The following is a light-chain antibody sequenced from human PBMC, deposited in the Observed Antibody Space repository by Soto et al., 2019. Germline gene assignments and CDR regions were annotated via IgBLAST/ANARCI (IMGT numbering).Light chain of an antibody. J-gene: IGKJ2*01. Sequence: DIQMTQSPSSLSASVGDRVIITCRASHTISNYVNWYQQKPGKAPQLLIYGTSSLHGGVPSRFSGSGSGTEFTLTISSLQPEDFATYSCQQSYTTPHTFGQGTKVEI. CDR3: QQSYTTPHT. V-gene: IGKV1-39*01. CDR2: GTS. CDR1: HTISNY.